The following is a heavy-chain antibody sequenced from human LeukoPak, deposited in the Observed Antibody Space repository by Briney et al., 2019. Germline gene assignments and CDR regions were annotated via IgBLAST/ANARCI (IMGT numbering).Heavy chain of an antibody. D-gene: IGHD1-26*01. J-gene: IGHJ4*02. V-gene: IGHV3-7*01. Sequence: GGSLRLSCAASGFTFSSYWMSWVRQAPGKGLEWVANIKQDGSEKYYVDSVKGRFTISRDNAKNSLYVQMNSLRVEDTAVYYCGGSYRTGSYIDYWGQGTLVTVSS. CDR2: IKQDGSEK. CDR1: GFTFSSYW. CDR3: GGSYRTGSYIDY.